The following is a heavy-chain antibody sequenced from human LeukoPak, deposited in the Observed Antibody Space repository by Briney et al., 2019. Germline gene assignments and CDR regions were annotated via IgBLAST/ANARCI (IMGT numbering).Heavy chain of an antibody. CDR3: AKRSKPSGWAGERWFDP. V-gene: IGHV3-64*01. CDR1: GFTFSNYA. D-gene: IGHD6-19*01. Sequence: PGGSLRLSCAASGFTFSNYAMHWVRQAPGKGLEYVSAISYNGGSTYYANSVKGRFTISRDNSKNTLYLQMNSLRAEDTAVYYCAKRSKPSGWAGERWFDPWGQGTLVTVSS. J-gene: IGHJ5*02. CDR2: ISYNGGST.